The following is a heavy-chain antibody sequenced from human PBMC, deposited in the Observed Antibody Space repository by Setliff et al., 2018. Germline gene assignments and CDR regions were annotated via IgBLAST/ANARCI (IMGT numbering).Heavy chain of an antibody. CDR2: IWDDGGNK. Sequence: PGGSLRLSCAASGFTFSTYRMHWVRQAPGKGREWVAVIWDDGGNKYHADSVKGRFTISRDNSKNTLYLQMNSLRPEDTAVYYCARTCSGSGCYAGLESWGQGTPVTSPQ. CDR3: ARTCSGSGCYAGLES. V-gene: IGHV3-33*08. J-gene: IGHJ4*02. CDR1: GFTFSTYR. D-gene: IGHD2-15*01.